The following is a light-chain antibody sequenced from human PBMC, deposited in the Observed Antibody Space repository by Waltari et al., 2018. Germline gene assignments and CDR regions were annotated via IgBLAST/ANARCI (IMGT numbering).Light chain of an antibody. CDR1: SGAVGGYNY. V-gene: IGLV2-14*01. CDR3: GSYTSSTTFV. J-gene: IGLJ1*01. CDR2: EVT. Sequence: QSALTQPASVSASPGQSITISCIGSSGAVGGYNYVSCYQQHPDKAPKLLIYEVTDRPSGVSSRFSGSKSSSTAFLTISGLQAEDEADYYCGSYTSSTTFVFGGGTRVTVL.